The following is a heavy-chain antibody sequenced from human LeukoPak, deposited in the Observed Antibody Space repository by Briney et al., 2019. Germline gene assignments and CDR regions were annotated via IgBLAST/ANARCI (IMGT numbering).Heavy chain of an antibody. CDR2: IYSGGST. CDR1: GFTVSSNY. D-gene: IGHD2-2*01. CDR3: ARGRGEYQPLPFDY. J-gene: IGHJ4*02. V-gene: IGHV3-53*04. Sequence: GGSLRLSCAASGFTVSSNYMSWVRQAPGKGLEWVSVIYSGGSTYHADSVKGRFTISRHNSKNTLYLQMNSLRAEDTAVYYCARGRGEYQPLPFDYWGQGTLVTVSS.